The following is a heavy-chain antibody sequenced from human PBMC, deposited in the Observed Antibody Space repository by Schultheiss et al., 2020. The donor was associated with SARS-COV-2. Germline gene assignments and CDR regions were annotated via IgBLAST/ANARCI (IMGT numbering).Heavy chain of an antibody. Sequence: SETLSLTCDVYGGAFSVYYWTWIRQSPAKGLEWIGEINHSGSTNYNPSLKSRVTISVDTSKNQFSLKLSSATAADTAVYYCARAKVSGYPDAFDIWGQGTMVTVSS. CDR3: ARAKVSGYPDAFDI. J-gene: IGHJ3*02. CDR2: INHSGST. CDR1: GGAFSVYY. V-gene: IGHV4-34*01. D-gene: IGHD3-22*01.